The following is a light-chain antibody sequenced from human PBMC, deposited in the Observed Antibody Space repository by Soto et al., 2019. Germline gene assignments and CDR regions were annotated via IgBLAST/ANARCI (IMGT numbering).Light chain of an antibody. CDR1: QSLLHTNGYNY. CDR2: LSS. J-gene: IGKJ4*01. CDR3: FLGLHTPLG. V-gene: IGKV2-28*01. Sequence: EIVLTQSPVSLPVTPGEPASISCRSSQSLLHTNGYNYLNWYLQKPGQSPQLLIYLSSYRASGVPDRFTDSGSGTDVTLNISRVEADDVGVYYCFLGLHTPLGFGGGTNVEIK.